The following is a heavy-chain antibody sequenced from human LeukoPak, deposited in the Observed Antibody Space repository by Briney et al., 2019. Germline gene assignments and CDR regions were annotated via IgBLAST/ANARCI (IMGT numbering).Heavy chain of an antibody. CDR1: GFTFSSYA. CDR3: AKALREVRYYYDSSGYYREDY. J-gene: IGHJ4*02. Sequence: PGGSLRLSCAASGFTFSSYAMCWVRQAPGKGLEWVSAISGSGGSTYYADSVKGRFTISRDNSKNTLYLQMNSLRAEDTAVYYCAKALREVRYYYDSSGYYREDYWGQGTLVTVSS. D-gene: IGHD3-22*01. CDR2: ISGSGGST. V-gene: IGHV3-23*01.